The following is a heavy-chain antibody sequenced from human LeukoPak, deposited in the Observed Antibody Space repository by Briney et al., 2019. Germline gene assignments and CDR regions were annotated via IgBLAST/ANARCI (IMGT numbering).Heavy chain of an antibody. Sequence: SETLPLTCAVSGGSISSSNWWSWARQPPGKGLEWIGEIYHSGNTNYNPSLKSRVTMSVDKSKNHFSLKLSSVTAADTAVYYCARSNYDILTGLYYFDYWGQGTLVTVSS. V-gene: IGHV4-4*02. J-gene: IGHJ4*02. CDR2: IYHSGNT. D-gene: IGHD3-9*01. CDR3: ARSNYDILTGLYYFDY. CDR1: GGSISSSNW.